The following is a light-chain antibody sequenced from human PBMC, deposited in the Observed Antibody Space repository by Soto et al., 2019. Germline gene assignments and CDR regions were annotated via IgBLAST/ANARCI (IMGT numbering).Light chain of an antibody. CDR3: QQYNRNTWS. J-gene: IGKJ1*01. Sequence: DIQMTQSPSTLSASVGGRVTLTCRASQSVGTWVAWYQQKPGKAPKLLIYGASNLESGVPSRFSGSGSGTEFTLTITTLQPDDFATYFCQQYNRNTWSFGPGTKVDI. CDR2: GAS. CDR1: QSVGTW. V-gene: IGKV1-5*01.